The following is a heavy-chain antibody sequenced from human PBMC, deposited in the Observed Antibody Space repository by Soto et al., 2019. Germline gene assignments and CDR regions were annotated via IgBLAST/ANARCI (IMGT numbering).Heavy chain of an antibody. CDR1: GFTFDDYT. D-gene: IGHD7-27*01. CDR2: ISWDGGST. Sequence: EVQLVESGGVVVQPGGSLRLSCAASGFTFDDYTMHWVRQAPGKGLEWVSLISWDGGSTYYADSVKGRFTISRDNSKNSLYLQMNSLRTADTALYYCAKDIRLNGDRNYYNGMDVWGQGTTVTFSS. CDR3: AKDIRLNGDRNYYNGMDV. V-gene: IGHV3-43*01. J-gene: IGHJ6*02.